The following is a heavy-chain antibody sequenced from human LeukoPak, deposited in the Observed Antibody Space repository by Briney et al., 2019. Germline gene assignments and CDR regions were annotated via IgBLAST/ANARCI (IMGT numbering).Heavy chain of an antibody. CDR3: ARDDYGEAGFDY. D-gene: IGHD4-17*01. J-gene: IGHJ4*02. CDR2: INPNSGGT. CDR1: GYTFTGYY. V-gene: IGHV1-2*02. Sequence: ASVKVSCKASGYTFTGYYMHWVRQAPGQGLEWMGWINPNSGGTNYAQKFQGRVTMTRDTSISTAYMELSRLRSDDTAVYYCARDDYGEAGFDYWGQGTLVTVSS.